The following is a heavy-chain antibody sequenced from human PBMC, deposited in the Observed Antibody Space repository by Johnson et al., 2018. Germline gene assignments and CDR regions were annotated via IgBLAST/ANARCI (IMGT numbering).Heavy chain of an antibody. CDR3: AAPSPRYDYDSSGYYCMDV. CDR1: GYSFTSYW. CDR2: IYPGDSDT. D-gene: IGHD3-22*01. J-gene: IGHJ6*02. V-gene: IGHV5-51*01. Sequence: EVQLLESGAEVKKPGESLKISCKGSGYSFTSYWIGWVRQMPGKGLEWMGIIYPGDSDTRYSPSFQGQVTISADKSISTAYLQWSSLKASDTAMDYCAAPSPRYDYDSSGYYCMDVWGQGTTVTVSS.